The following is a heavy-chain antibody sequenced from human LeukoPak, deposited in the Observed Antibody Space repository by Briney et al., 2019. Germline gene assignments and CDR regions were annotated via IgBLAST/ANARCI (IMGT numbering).Heavy chain of an antibody. V-gene: IGHV3-30*03. CDR1: GFTFSSYG. D-gene: IGHD6-19*01. J-gene: IGHJ4*02. Sequence: GGALRLSCAASGFTFSSYGMHWVRQAPGKGLEGVALISYDGSNLYYPDSVKGRFTISRDNSKNTLYLQMNSLRAEDTAVYYCASTSGWYSVYWGQGILVTVSS. CDR3: ASTSGWYSVY. CDR2: ISYDGSNL.